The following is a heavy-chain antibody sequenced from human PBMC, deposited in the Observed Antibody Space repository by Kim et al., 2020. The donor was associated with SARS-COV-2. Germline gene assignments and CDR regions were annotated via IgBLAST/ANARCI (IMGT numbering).Heavy chain of an antibody. CDR2: ISYDGSNK. J-gene: IGHJ4*02. D-gene: IGHD6-13*01. CDR1: GFTFSSYG. V-gene: IGHV3-30*18. CDR3: AKESAAAVPHYFDY. Sequence: GGSLRLSCAASGFTFSSYGMHWVRQAPGKGLEWVAVISYDGSNKYYADSVKGRFTISRDNSKNTLYLQMNSLRAEDTAVYYCAKESAAAVPHYFDYWGQGTLVTVSS.